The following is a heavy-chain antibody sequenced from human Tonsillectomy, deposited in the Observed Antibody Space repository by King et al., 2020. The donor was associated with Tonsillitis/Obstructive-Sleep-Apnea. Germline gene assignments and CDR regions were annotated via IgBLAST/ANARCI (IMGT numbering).Heavy chain of an antibody. D-gene: IGHD2-2*01. CDR3: AREYCSSTSCYGMVDAFDI. CDR1: GFTVSSNY. CDR2: IYSGGST. J-gene: IGHJ3*02. V-gene: IGHV3-53*01. Sequence: VQLVESGGGLIQPGGSLRLSCAASGFTVSSNYMNWVRQAPGKGLEWVSVIYSGGSTYYADSGKGRFTISRDSSKNTLYLQMNSLRAEDTAVYYCAREYCSSTSCYGMVDAFDIWGQGTMVTVSS.